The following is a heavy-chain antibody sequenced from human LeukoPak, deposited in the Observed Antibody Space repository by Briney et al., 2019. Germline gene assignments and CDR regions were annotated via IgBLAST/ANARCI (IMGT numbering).Heavy chain of an antibody. V-gene: IGHV3-9*01. Sequence: GRSLRLSCAASGFTFDDYAMHWVRQAPGKGLEWVSGISWNSGSIGYADSVKGRFTISRDNAKNSLYLQMNSLRAEDTALYYCAKDMGSYGPPFAYWGQGTLVTVSS. CDR1: GFTFDDYA. J-gene: IGHJ4*02. D-gene: IGHD5-18*01. CDR2: ISWNSGSI. CDR3: AKDMGSYGPPFAY.